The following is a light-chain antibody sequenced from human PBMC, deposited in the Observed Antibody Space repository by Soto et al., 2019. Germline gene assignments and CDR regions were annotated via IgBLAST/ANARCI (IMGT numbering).Light chain of an antibody. CDR2: AAS. J-gene: IGKJ3*01. CDR1: QYISTY. V-gene: IGKV1-39*01. Sequence: DIQMTQSPSPLSASVGDRVTITCRASQYISTYLNWYQQKPGKAPKLLIYAASNLQTGVPSRFSGGGSGTGFTLTISSLQPEDFATYYCQQTYSTPLTFGPGTKVDIK. CDR3: QQTYSTPLT.